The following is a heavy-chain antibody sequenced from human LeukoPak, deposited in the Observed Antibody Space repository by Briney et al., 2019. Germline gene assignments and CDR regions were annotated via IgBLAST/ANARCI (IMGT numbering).Heavy chain of an antibody. D-gene: IGHD3-22*01. Sequence: PETLSLTRTVSGGSISSSMYYWGWIRQPPGKGLEWIGRIYYIGSTYYNPSLRIRFTISVETSKNQFSLKLSSVPAADTAVYYCARGVNIVYYYDSSGYAFLDVWGKGTTVTVSS. CDR1: GGSISSSMYY. V-gene: IGHV4-39*07. J-gene: IGHJ6*04. CDR2: IYYIGST. CDR3: ARGVNIVYYYDSSGYAFLDV.